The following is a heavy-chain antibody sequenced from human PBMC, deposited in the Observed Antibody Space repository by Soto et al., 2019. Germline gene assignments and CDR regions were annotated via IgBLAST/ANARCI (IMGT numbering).Heavy chain of an antibody. J-gene: IGHJ4*02. Sequence: PGGSPRLSCAASGFTFSSYAMHWVRQAPGKGLEWVAVISYDGSNKYYADSVKGRFTISRDNSKNTLYLQMNSLRAEDTAVYYCAIGVGPPVGSSYFDYWGQGTLVTVSS. CDR3: AIGVGPPVGSSYFDY. V-gene: IGHV3-30-3*01. CDR2: ISYDGSNK. D-gene: IGHD6-6*01. CDR1: GFTFSSYA.